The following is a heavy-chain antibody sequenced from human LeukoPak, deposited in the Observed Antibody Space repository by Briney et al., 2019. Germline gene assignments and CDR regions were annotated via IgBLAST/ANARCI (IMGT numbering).Heavy chain of an antibody. CDR2: ISSSSSYI. CDR3: AKDMSETRFLEWFPGDWFDP. Sequence: PGGSLRLSCAASGFTFSSYSMNWVRQAPGKGLEWVSSISSSSSYIYYADSVKGRFTISRDNSKNTLYLQMNSLRAEDTAVYYCAKDMSETRFLEWFPGDWFDPWGQGTLVTVSS. J-gene: IGHJ5*02. CDR1: GFTFSSYS. D-gene: IGHD3-3*01. V-gene: IGHV3-21*01.